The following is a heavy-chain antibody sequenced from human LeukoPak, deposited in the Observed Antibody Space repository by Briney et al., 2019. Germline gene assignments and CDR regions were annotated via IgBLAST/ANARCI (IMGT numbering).Heavy chain of an antibody. CDR3: AKGTMDGGLYYYDSN. CDR1: GFTFSSSP. J-gene: IGHJ4*02. V-gene: IGHV3-23*01. CDR2: ISSSGGTI. D-gene: IGHD3-22*01. Sequence: GGSLRLSCAASGFTFSSSPMSWVRQAPGKGLEWVSAISSSGGTIYYADSVKGRFTVSRVNSKNTLYLQMNSLRAEDTAVYYCAKGTMDGGLYYYDSNGGQGTLVTVSS.